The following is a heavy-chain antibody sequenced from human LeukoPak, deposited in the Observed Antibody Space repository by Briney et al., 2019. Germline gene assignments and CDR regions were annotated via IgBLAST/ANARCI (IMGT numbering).Heavy chain of an antibody. D-gene: IGHD3-9*01. CDR2: INPNSGGT. Sequence: GASVKVSCKASGYTFTGYYMHWVRQAPGRGLEWMGWINPNSGGTNYAQRFQGRVTMTRDTSISTAYMELSRLRSDDTAVYYCARDTVRYFDWLSGGGIDYWGQGTLVTVSS. CDR3: ARDTVRYFDWLSGGGIDY. V-gene: IGHV1-2*02. CDR1: GYTFTGYY. J-gene: IGHJ4*02.